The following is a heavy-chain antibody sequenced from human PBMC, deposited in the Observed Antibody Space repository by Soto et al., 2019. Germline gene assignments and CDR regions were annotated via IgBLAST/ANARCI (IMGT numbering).Heavy chain of an antibody. CDR2: ISYDGSNK. J-gene: IGHJ6*02. Sequence: GGSLRLSCAASGFTFSSYAMHWVRQAPGKGLEWVAVISYDGSNKYYADSVKGRFTISRDNSKNTLYLQMNSLRAEDTAVYYCARDLVVPAAMGNYYYGMDVWGQGTTVTVSS. CDR1: GFTFSSYA. D-gene: IGHD2-2*01. CDR3: ARDLVVPAAMGNYYYGMDV. V-gene: IGHV3-30-3*01.